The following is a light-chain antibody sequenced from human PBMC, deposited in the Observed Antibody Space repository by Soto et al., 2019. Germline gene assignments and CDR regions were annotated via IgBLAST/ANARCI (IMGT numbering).Light chain of an antibody. J-gene: IGLJ1*01. Sequence: QSALTQPPSVSGAPGQRVTISCTGSSSNIGAGYDVHWYQQLPGTAPKLLIYANSNRPSGVPGRFSGSKSGTSASLAITGLQAEDEADYYCQSYDNSLSGYVFGTGTKVTVL. V-gene: IGLV1-40*01. CDR2: ANS. CDR3: QSYDNSLSGYV. CDR1: SSNIGAGYD.